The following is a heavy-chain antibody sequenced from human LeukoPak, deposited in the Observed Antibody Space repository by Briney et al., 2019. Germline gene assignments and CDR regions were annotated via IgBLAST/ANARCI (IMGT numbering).Heavy chain of an antibody. J-gene: IGHJ4*02. CDR1: GFTFSSYS. D-gene: IGHD5-24*01. V-gene: IGHV3-21*01. CDR2: ISSSSSYI. CDR3: AREATGWLQSGLDY. Sequence: GGSLRLSCAASGFTFSSYSMNWVRQAPGKGLEWVSSISSSSSYIYYADSVKGRFTISRDNAKNSLYLQMNSLRAEDTAVYYCAREATGWLQSGLDYWGQGTLVTVSS.